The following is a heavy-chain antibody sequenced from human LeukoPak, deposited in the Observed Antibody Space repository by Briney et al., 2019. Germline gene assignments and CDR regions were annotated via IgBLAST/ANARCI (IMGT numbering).Heavy chain of an antibody. Sequence: SETLSLTCAVYGGSFSGYFWIWIRQTPGKGLEWIGEINHSGRTNYNSSLKSRVTISVDTSKNQFSLKLSSVTAADMGVYYCARGGSNGWYYDHWGQGTLVTVSS. CDR3: ARGGSNGWYYDH. V-gene: IGHV4-34*01. D-gene: IGHD6-19*01. CDR2: INHSGRT. J-gene: IGHJ4*02. CDR1: GGSFSGYF.